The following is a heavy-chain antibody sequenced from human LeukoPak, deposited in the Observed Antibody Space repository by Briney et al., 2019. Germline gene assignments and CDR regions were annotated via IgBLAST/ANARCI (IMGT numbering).Heavy chain of an antibody. CDR2: ISALSTYI. CDR1: GFTFSSYS. CDR3: ARGGIAGRPVYYYYMDV. V-gene: IGHV3-21*01. Sequence: GGSLRLSCAASGFTFSSYSIHWVRQAPGKGLEWVSPISALSTYIYYADSVKDRFTISRDNVEKSAYLELSGLTAHDTAIYYCARGGIAGRPVYYYYMDVWGKGTTVTVSS. D-gene: IGHD6-6*01. J-gene: IGHJ6*03.